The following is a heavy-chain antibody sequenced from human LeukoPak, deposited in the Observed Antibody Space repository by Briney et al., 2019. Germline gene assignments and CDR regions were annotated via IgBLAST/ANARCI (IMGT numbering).Heavy chain of an antibody. CDR2: IKQDGTKT. CDR1: GFNFRNSW. V-gene: IGHV3-7*01. CDR3: ATAKYTVALDY. Sequence: GGSLRLSCVASGFNFRNSWMTWVRQAPGKGLEWVANIKQDGTKTYYADSVKGRFTISRDNAKNSLYLQMNSLRVEDTAVYYCATAKYTVALDYWGQGALITVSS. J-gene: IGHJ4*02. D-gene: IGHD4/OR15-4a*01.